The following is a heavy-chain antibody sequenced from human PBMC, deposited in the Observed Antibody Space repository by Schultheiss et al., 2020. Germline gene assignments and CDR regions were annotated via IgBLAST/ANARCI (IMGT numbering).Heavy chain of an antibody. Sequence: SQPLSPTCAVYGGSFSGYYWSWIRQPPGKGLEWIGEINHSGSTNYNPSLKSRVTISVDTSKNQFSLKLSSVTAADTAVYYCATDRYYYGMDVWGQGTTVTVAS. J-gene: IGHJ6*02. CDR1: GGSFSGYY. V-gene: IGHV4-34*01. CDR2: INHSGST. CDR3: ATDRYYYGMDV.